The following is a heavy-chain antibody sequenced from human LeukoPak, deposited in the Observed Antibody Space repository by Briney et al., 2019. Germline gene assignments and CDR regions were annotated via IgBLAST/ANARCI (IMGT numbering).Heavy chain of an antibody. D-gene: IGHD6-6*01. CDR1: GFTLSNAY. CDR2: IKSKTDGGTT. V-gene: IGHV3-15*01. Sequence: PGGSLRLSCAASGFTLSNAYMGWVRQIPGKGLEWVGCIKSKTDGGTTDFAAPVKGRFSLSRDDSKNTLNLQMNSLKTKDTGVYYCTTDRGITVRPLFDSWGQGTLVTVSS. CDR3: TTDRGITVRPLFDS. J-gene: IGHJ4*02.